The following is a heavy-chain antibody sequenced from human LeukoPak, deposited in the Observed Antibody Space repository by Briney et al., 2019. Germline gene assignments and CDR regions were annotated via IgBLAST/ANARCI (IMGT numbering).Heavy chain of an antibody. V-gene: IGHV4-39*07. CDR1: GGSISGSSYY. D-gene: IGHD6-13*01. J-gene: IGHJ5*02. Sequence: NPSETLSLTCTVSGGSISGSSYYWGWIRQPPGKGLEWIGSIYYSGSTYYNPSLKSRVTISVDTSKNQFSLKLSSVTAADTAVYYCARDQGQQLAQGYWFDPWGQGTLVTVSS. CDR3: ARDQGQQLAQGYWFDP. CDR2: IYYSGST.